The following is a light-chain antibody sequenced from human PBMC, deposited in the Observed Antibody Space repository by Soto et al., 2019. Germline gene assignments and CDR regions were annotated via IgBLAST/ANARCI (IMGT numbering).Light chain of an antibody. J-gene: IGKJ1*01. CDR3: QQYNTWPPDRT. Sequence: EIVMTQSPATLSVSPGERATLSCRASQSVSSNLAWYQQKPGQAPRLLIYGASTRATGIPARFSGSGSGTEFTLTISSLRSEDFAMYICQQYNTWPPDRTFGQGTKVEIK. CDR1: QSVSSN. CDR2: GAS. V-gene: IGKV3-15*01.